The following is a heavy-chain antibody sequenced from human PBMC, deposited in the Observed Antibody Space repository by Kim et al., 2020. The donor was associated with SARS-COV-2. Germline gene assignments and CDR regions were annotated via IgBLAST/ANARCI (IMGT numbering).Heavy chain of an antibody. CDR1: GFTFSSYS. CDR2: ISSSSSYI. J-gene: IGHJ4*02. V-gene: IGHV3-21*01. CDR3: ARAWFVGVDTAMEDDY. Sequence: GGSLRLSCAASGFTFSSYSMNWVRQAPGKGLEWVSSISSSSSYIYYADSVKGRFTISRDNAKNSLYLQMNSLRAEDTAVYYCARAWFVGVDTAMEDDYWGQGTLVTVSS. D-gene: IGHD5-18*01.